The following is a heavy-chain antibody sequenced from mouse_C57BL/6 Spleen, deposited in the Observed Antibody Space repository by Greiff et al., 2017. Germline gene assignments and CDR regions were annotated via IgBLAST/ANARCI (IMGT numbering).Heavy chain of an antibody. CDR2: IYPSDSET. Sequence: QVQLQQPGAELVRPGSSVKLSCKASGYTFTSYWMDWVKQRPGQGLEWIGNIYPSDSETHYNQKFKDKATLTVDKSSSTAYMQLSSLTSEDSAVYYCAREGGQLGYLYFDYWGQGTTLTVSS. V-gene: IGHV1-61*01. CDR3: AREGGQLGYLYFDY. D-gene: IGHD4-1*02. J-gene: IGHJ2*01. CDR1: GYTFTSYW.